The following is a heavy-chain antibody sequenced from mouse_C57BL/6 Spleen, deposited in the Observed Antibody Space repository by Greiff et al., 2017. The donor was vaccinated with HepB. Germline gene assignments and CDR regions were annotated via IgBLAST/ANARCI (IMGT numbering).Heavy chain of an antibody. CDR2: ISYDGSN. D-gene: IGHD1-1*01. CDR1: GYSITSGYY. J-gene: IGHJ4*01. CDR3: ARVEGYYYGSSYGNAMDY. V-gene: IGHV3-6*01. Sequence: EVKLMESGPGLVKPSQSLSLTCSVTGYSITSGYYWNWIRQFPGNKLEWMGYISYDGSNNYNPSLKNRISITRDTSKNQFFLKLNSVTNEDTATYYCARVEGYYYGSSYGNAMDYWGQGTSVTVSS.